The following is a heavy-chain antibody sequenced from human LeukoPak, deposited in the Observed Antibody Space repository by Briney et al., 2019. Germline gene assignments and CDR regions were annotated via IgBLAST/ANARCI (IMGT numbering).Heavy chain of an antibody. CDR3: ARVMTPADTAMAAPDY. J-gene: IGHJ4*02. V-gene: IGHV3-21*01. CDR2: ISSSSSYI. Sequence: PGGSLRLSCAASGFTFSSYSMNWVRQAPGKGLEWVSSISSSSSYIYYADSVKGRFTISRDNAKNSLYLQMNSLRAEDTAVYYWARVMTPADTAMAAPDYGGQGTLVPVPS. D-gene: IGHD5-18*01. CDR1: GFTFSSYS.